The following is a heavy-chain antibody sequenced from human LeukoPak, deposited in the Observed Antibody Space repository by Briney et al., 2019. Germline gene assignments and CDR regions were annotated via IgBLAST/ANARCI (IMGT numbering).Heavy chain of an antibody. CDR3: AREWGAGSSFHDAFDI. CDR1: GFTFSSYS. J-gene: IGHJ3*02. V-gene: IGHV3-21*01. Sequence: GGSLRLSCAASGFTFSSYSMNWVRQAPGKGLEWVSSISSSSSYIYYADSVKGRFTISRDNAKNSLYLQMNSLRAEDTAVYYCAREWGAGSSFHDAFDIWGQGTMVTVSS. CDR2: ISSSSSYI. D-gene: IGHD6-13*01.